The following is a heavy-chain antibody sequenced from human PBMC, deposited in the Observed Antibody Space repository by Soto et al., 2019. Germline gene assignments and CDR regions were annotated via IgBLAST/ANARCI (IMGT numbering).Heavy chain of an antibody. J-gene: IGHJ6*01. V-gene: IGHV4-38-2*01. D-gene: IGHD3-16*01. CDR3: ARGGWPPWGFLRGNYYYRMAF. CDR2: IYHSGIT. CDR1: GSSISSGYY. Sequence: SETLSLTCAVSGSSISSGYYWGWIRQAPWKGLEWIGSIYHSGITYYNPSLKSRVTISVDTSKNQFSLKLSSVTAADTAVYYCARGGWPPWGFLRGNYYYRMAFWAQGTTVTFSS.